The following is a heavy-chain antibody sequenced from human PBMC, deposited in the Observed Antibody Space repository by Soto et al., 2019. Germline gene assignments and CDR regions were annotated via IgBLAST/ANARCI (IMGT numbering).Heavy chain of an antibody. V-gene: IGHV4-31*03. J-gene: IGHJ6*02. Sequence: QVQLQESGPGLVKPSQTLSLTCTVSGGSISSGGYYWSWIRQHPGRGLEWIGYIYYSGSTYYNPSLKSRVTISVDTSKNQFSLKLSSVNAADTAVYYCVGGGSLRWGYYYYGMDVWGQGTTVNVSS. CDR3: VGGGSLRWGYYYYGMDV. D-gene: IGHD2-15*01. CDR1: GGSISSGGYY. CDR2: IYYSGST.